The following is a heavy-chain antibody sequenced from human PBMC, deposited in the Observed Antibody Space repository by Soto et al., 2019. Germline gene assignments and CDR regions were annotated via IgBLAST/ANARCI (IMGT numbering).Heavy chain of an antibody. J-gene: IGHJ4*02. V-gene: IGHV3-30-3*01. CDR3: ARGSRDYYDSGGYSPFDQ. D-gene: IGHD3-22*01. CDR1: GFSFIGYA. Sequence: LRLSCAASGFSFIGYAIHWVRQAPGKGLEWVAVISYDGDNKYYADSVTGRFTISRDNSENTLYLQMNSLRAEDTAVYYCARGSRDYYDSGGYSPFDQWGQGTLVTVSS. CDR2: ISYDGDNK.